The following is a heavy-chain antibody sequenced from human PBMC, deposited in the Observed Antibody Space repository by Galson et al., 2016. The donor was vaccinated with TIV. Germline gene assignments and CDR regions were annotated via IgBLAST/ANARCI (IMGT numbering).Heavy chain of an antibody. V-gene: IGHV3-7*03. D-gene: IGHD3-3*01. CDR3: AKRPIITIFGAGSNYCDS. CDR1: GFTFSSYW. Sequence: SLRLSCAASGFTFSSYWMSWVRQAPGKGLEWVANIKQDGSEKYYVDSVKGRFTISRDNSKNILYLQMNSLRAEDTAVYYCAKRPIITIFGAGSNYCDSWGQGTLVTVSS. J-gene: IGHJ4*02. CDR2: IKQDGSEK.